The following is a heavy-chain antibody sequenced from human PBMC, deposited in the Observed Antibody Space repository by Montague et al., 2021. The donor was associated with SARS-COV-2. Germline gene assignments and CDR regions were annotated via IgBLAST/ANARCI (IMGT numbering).Heavy chain of an antibody. V-gene: IGHV6-1*01. J-gene: IGHJ4*02. D-gene: IGHD4-17*01. Sequence: SAISGDSVWSNSAAWNWIRQSPSGGLEWLGRTNYRSKWTSDYATFVEGRISIDPDTSKNQFFLHLRSVTPEDTGVYYCVRDTGSAQAGFDAWGQGTLVTVSS. CDR2: TNYRSKWTS. CDR3: VRDTGSAQAGFDA. CDR1: GDSVWSNSAA.